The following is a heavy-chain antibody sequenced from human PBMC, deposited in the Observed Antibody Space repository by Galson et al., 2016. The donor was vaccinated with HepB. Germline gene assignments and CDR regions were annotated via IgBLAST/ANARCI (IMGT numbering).Heavy chain of an antibody. V-gene: IGHV3-30*18. D-gene: IGHD5-24*01. CDR1: GFAFSDYG. Sequence: SLRLSCAASGFAFSDYGIHWVRQAPGKGLEWVAVLSFDEINKYYADSVKGRFTISRDNSKNTVYLQMNSLRAEDTAVYYCAKDAYTWRWLLSFFPDYWGQGTLVTVSS. CDR3: AKDAYTWRWLLSFFPDY. J-gene: IGHJ4*02. CDR2: LSFDEINK.